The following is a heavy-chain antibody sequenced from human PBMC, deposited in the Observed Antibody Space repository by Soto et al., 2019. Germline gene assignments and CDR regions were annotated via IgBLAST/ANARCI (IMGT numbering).Heavy chain of an antibody. CDR1: GFTFSSYA. CDR2: ISGSGDST. V-gene: IGHV3-23*01. D-gene: IGHD1-26*01. CDR3: ARRGSGSYYDY. J-gene: IGHJ4*02. Sequence: EVQLLESGGGLVEPVGSLRLSCAASGFTFSSYAMRWVRQAPGKGLEWVSAISGSGDSTYYANSVKGRFTIFRDNSKNTLYLQMSSLRAEDTAVYYCARRGSGSYYDYWGQGTLVTVSS.